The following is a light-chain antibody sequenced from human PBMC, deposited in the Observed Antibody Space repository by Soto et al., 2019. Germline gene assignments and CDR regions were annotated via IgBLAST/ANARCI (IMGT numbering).Light chain of an antibody. CDR3: QQDFNLPRT. J-gene: IGKJ1*01. V-gene: IGKV3D-7*01. CDR2: GAS. Sequence: PGERVTLSCRASQSVSSNYLTWSQQKPGQAPRLLIYGASTRATSIPARFSGSGSGADFTLTISSLQPEDFAVFYCQQDFNLPRTFGQGTKVEIK. CDR1: QSVSSNY.